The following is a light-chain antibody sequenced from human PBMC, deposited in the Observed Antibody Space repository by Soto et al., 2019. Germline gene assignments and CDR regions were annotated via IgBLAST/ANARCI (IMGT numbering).Light chain of an antibody. J-gene: IGKJ4*01. CDR3: QQIYSAPLT. V-gene: IGKV1-39*01. CDR1: QSITTY. Sequence: DIQMTQSRSSLSASVGDRVTITCRASQSITTYLNWYRQKPGKAPKLLIYAASSLQSGVPSRFSGSGSETEFTLSISSLQPEDFATYFCQQIYSAPLTFGGGTKVDIK. CDR2: AAS.